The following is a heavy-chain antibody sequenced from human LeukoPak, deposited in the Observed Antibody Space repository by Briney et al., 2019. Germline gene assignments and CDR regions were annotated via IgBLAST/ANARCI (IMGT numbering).Heavy chain of an antibody. CDR1: GFTVSSDY. CDR3: AKDPYYYDSSGYFPFEF. V-gene: IGHV3-53*01. Sequence: PGGSLRLSCAASGFTVSSDYMSWVRQAPGKELQWVSILYSGGATYYADSVKGRFTISRDNSRNTLYLQMTSLRAEDTAFYYCAKDPYYYDSSGYFPFEFWGQGTLVPVS. D-gene: IGHD3-22*01. J-gene: IGHJ4*02. CDR2: LYSGGAT.